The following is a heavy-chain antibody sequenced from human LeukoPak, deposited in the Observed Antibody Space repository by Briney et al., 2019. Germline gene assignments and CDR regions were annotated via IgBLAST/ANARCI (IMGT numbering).Heavy chain of an antibody. V-gene: IGHV4-59*01. Sequence: SETLSLTCTVSGGSISSYYWSWIRQPPGKGLEWIGYIYCSGSTNYNPSLKSRVTISVDTSKNQFSLKLSSVTAADTAVYYCARVPFDILTGYYSRGWFDPWGQGTLVTVSS. CDR1: GGSISSYY. CDR2: IYCSGST. D-gene: IGHD3-9*01. J-gene: IGHJ5*02. CDR3: ARVPFDILTGYYSRGWFDP.